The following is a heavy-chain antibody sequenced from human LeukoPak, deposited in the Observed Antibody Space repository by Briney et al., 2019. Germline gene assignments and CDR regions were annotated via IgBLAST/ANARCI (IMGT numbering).Heavy chain of an antibody. CDR2: IYYSGST. Sequence: SETLSLTCTVSAGSMSSYYWSWIRQPPGKGLEWIGYIYYSGSTNYNPSLKSRVTISVDTSKNQFSLKLSSVTAADTAVYYCARDYRITMVRGVIITHAFDIWGPGTMVTVSS. CDR3: ARDYRITMVRGVIITHAFDI. D-gene: IGHD3-10*01. CDR1: AGSMSSYY. V-gene: IGHV4-59*01. J-gene: IGHJ3*02.